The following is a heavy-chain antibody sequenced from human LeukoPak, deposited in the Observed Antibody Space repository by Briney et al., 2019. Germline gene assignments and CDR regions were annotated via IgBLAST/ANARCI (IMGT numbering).Heavy chain of an antibody. D-gene: IGHD3-3*01. CDR2: IKWNGGST. CDR3: ARESPYYDFWSGQTTYYFDY. J-gene: IGHJ4*02. Sequence: GGSLRLSCAASGFTFDDYGMSWVRHAPGQGLEWVSSIKWNGGSTAYADSVKGRFTISRDNAKNSLYLQMNSLRAEDTAVYYCARESPYYDFWSGQTTYYFDYWGQGTLVTVSS. V-gene: IGHV3-20*04. CDR1: GFTFDDYG.